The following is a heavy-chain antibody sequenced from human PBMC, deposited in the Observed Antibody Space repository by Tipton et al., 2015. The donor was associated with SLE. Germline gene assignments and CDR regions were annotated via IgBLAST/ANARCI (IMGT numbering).Heavy chain of an antibody. V-gene: IGHV4-39*07. Sequence: TLSLTCTVSGGSISSSSYYWGWIRQPPGKGLEWIGSIYYSGSTYYNPSLKSRVTISVDTSKNQFSLKLSSVTAADTAVYYCAKVLRQSLDWYFDLWGRGTLVTVSS. CDR1: GGSISSSSYY. CDR3: AKVLRQSLDWYFDL. CDR2: IYYSGST. J-gene: IGHJ2*01. D-gene: IGHD2-8*01.